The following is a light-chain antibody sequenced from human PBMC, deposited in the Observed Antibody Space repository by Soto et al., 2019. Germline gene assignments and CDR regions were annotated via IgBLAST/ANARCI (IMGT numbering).Light chain of an antibody. CDR1: GSDIGGYRF. CDR2: EVT. V-gene: IGLV2-23*02. Sequence: QSALSQPASVPGSPGQSITISCTGSGSDIGGYRFVSWYQQHPGKTPKLLIFEVTKRPSGVSDRFSGSKSGKRASLTISGLQAEDEADYYCSSYAARSFPYVFGSGTKLTVL. J-gene: IGLJ1*01. CDR3: SSYAARSFPYV.